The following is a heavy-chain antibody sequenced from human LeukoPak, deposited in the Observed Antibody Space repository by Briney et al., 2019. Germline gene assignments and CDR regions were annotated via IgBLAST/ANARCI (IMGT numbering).Heavy chain of an antibody. CDR2: IYYSGST. V-gene: IGHV4-59*01. CDR1: GGSISSYY. D-gene: IGHD3-22*01. Sequence: SETLSLTCTVSGGSISSYYWSWIRQPPGKGLEWIGYIYYSGSTNYNPSLKSRVTISVDTSKKQFSLKLSSVTAADTAVYYCARAPHYSSGYYYFDYWGQGTLVTVSS. J-gene: IGHJ4*02. CDR3: ARAPHYSSGYYYFDY.